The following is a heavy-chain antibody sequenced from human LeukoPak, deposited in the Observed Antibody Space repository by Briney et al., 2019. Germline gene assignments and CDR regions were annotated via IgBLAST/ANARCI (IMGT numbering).Heavy chain of an antibody. CDR1: GGSFSGYY. V-gene: IGHV4-34*01. D-gene: IGHD3-3*01. Sequence: SETLSLTCAVYGGSFSGYYWSWIRRPPGKGLEWIGEINHSGSTNYNPSLKSRVTISVDTSKNQFSLKLSSVTAADTAVYYCARGQVTIFGVVIPFDYWGQGTLVTVSS. J-gene: IGHJ4*02. CDR2: INHSGST. CDR3: ARGQVTIFGVVIPFDY.